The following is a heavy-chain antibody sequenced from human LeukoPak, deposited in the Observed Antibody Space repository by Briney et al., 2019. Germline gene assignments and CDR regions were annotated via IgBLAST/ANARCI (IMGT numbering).Heavy chain of an antibody. CDR3: TRGSDILTP. V-gene: IGHV4-59*01. Sequence: PSETLSLTCTVYGGSISSYYWTWMRQPPGEGLEWVGYVSYTGSSNYNPSLKSRVTISVDTSKNQFSLKLSSVTAADTAVYYCTRGSDILTPWGQGTVVTVSS. CDR1: GGSISSYY. J-gene: IGHJ5*02. CDR2: VSYTGSS. D-gene: IGHD3-9*01.